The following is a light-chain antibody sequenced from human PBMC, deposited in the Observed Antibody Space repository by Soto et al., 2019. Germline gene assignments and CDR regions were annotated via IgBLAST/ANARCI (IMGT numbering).Light chain of an antibody. J-gene: IGLJ1*01. CDR1: NIGSKI. CDR2: DDR. CDR3: QSYDNTLSGPIYV. V-gene: IGLV3-21*02. Sequence: SYELTQPPSVSVAPGQTARITCGGNNIGSKIVHWYQQKPGQAPVVVVYDDRDRPSGIPERFSGSNSGNTATLTISSVEAGDEADYYCQSYDNTLSGPIYVFGTGTKLTVL.